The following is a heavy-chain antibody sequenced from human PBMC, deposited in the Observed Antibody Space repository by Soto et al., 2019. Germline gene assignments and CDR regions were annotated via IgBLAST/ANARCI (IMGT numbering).Heavy chain of an antibody. Sequence: EVQMVESGGGLVQPGGSLRLSCAASGFTFSSYWMSWFRQAPGKGLEWMANIKQDGSEKYYVDSVKGQFTISRDNAKNSLYMHMHSLRAEDPAVYYCASDRVYSSGWYQAYDFAIWGQGTMVTVSS. V-gene: IGHV3-7*03. D-gene: IGHD6-19*01. CDR2: IKQDGSEK. J-gene: IGHJ3*02. CDR3: ASDRVYSSGWYQAYDFAI. CDR1: GFTFSSYW.